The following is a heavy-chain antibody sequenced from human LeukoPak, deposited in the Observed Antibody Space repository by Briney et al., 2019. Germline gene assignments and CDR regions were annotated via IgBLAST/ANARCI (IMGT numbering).Heavy chain of an antibody. J-gene: IGHJ5*02. Sequence: GASVRVSCTASGYTFTSYDINWVRQAPGQGLEWMGWMNPNSGNTGYAQKFQGRVTMTRNTSISTAYMELSSLRSEDTAVYYCARGRSSGWSGLRFDPWGQGTLVTVSS. CDR1: GYTFTSYD. D-gene: IGHD6-19*01. CDR2: MNPNSGNT. CDR3: ARGRSSGWSGLRFDP. V-gene: IGHV1-8*01.